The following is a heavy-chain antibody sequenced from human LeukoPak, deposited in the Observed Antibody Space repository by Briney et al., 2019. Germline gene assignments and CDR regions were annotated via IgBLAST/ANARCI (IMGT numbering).Heavy chain of an antibody. Sequence: GGSLRLSCAGSGFIFSDYYMSWIRQAPGKGLEWLSYIRSSGDTRYYADSVKGRFTISRDNAKKSLYLQMNSLRVEDTGVYYCAGEGVATDSLEIWGQGTTVTASS. CDR3: AGEGVATDSLEI. CDR1: GFIFSDYY. CDR2: IRSSGDTR. J-gene: IGHJ3*02. V-gene: IGHV3-11*01. D-gene: IGHD3-22*01.